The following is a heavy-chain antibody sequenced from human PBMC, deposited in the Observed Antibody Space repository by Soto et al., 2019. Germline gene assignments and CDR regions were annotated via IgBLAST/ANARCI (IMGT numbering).Heavy chain of an antibody. V-gene: IGHV3-23*01. CDR3: ARAVDGDYPFDF. Sequence: HPGGSLRLSCAASEFTFRNYAMSWVRQAPGKGLEWVSTISGDGDSTYYADSVRGRFTISRDNSKTTVYLQMNSLRADDTAVYFCARAVDGDYPFDFWGQGTLVTVSS. CDR1: EFTFRNYA. J-gene: IGHJ4*02. D-gene: IGHD4-17*01. CDR2: ISGDGDST.